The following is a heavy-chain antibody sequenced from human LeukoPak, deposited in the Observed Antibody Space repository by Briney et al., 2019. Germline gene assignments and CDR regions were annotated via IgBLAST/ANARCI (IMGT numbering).Heavy chain of an antibody. Sequence: PSETLSLTCTVSGGSISSSGYYWGWIRQPPGKGLEWIGSIYYSGSTYYNPSLKSRVTISVDTSKNQFSLKLSSVTAADTAVYYCAIGQQPGAFDIWGQGTMVTVSS. CDR2: IYYSGST. CDR1: GGSISSSGYY. D-gene: IGHD6-13*01. J-gene: IGHJ3*02. V-gene: IGHV4-39*01. CDR3: AIGQQPGAFDI.